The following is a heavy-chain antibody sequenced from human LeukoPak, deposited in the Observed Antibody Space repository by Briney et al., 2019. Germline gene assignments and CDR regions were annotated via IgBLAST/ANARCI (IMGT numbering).Heavy chain of an antibody. D-gene: IGHD1-26*01. J-gene: IGHJ4*02. CDR1: GFTFSTYW. CDR2: IKQDGTEK. CDR3: ARAVGPTHFDY. V-gene: IGHV3-7*04. Sequence: PGGSLRLSCAASGFTFSTYWMSWVRHAPGKGLEWVANIKQDGTEKYYVDSVNGRFTISRDNAKNSLYLQMSSLRAEDTAMYYCARAVGPTHFDYWGQGTLVTVSS.